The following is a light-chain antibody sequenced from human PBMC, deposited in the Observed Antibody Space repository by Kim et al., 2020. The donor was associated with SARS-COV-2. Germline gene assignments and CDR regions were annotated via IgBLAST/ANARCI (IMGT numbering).Light chain of an antibody. CDR3: QKYDIAPWT. Sequence: ASVGDRVTITCRASHAISHYLALYQQKPGKVPKLLIYAASTLQSGVPSRFSGSGSGTDFTLTISSLQPEDVATYYCQKYDIAPWTFGQGTKVDIK. J-gene: IGKJ1*01. CDR1: HAISHY. V-gene: IGKV1-27*01. CDR2: AAS.